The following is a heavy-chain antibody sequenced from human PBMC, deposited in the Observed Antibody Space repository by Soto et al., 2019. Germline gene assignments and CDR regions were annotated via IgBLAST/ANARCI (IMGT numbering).Heavy chain of an antibody. V-gene: IGHV4-31*03. D-gene: IGHD3-3*01. Sequence: SSEILSLTCTVSGGSISSGGYYWSWIRQHPGKGLEWIGYIYYSGSTYYNPSLKSRVTISVDTSKNQFSLKLSSVTAADTAVYYCARVVTIFGVVIIDWFDPWGQGTLVTVSS. CDR1: GGSISSGGYY. J-gene: IGHJ5*02. CDR2: IYYSGST. CDR3: ARVVTIFGVVIIDWFDP.